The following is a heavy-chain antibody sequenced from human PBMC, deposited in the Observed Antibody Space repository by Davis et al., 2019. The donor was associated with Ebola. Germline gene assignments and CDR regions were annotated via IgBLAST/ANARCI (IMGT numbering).Heavy chain of an antibody. V-gene: IGHV5-51*01. CDR2: IYPGDSDT. D-gene: IGHD6-19*01. Sequence: GESLKISCKGSGYSFTTYWIGWVRQMPGKGLEWMGIIYPGDSDTRYSPSFQGQVTISADESISTAYLQWSSLKASDTAIYYCARHPSFLYSGAWYYHFDLWGQGTLVTVSS. J-gene: IGHJ5*02. CDR3: ARHPSFLYSGAWYYHFDL. CDR1: GYSFTTYW.